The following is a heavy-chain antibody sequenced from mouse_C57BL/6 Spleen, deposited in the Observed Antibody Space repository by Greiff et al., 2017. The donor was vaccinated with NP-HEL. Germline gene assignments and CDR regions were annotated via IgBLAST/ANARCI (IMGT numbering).Heavy chain of an antibody. Sequence: EVQVVESGPGLAKPSQTLSLPCSVTGYSITSDYWNWIRKFPGNKLEYMGYISFSGSTYYNPSLKSRISITRDTSKNQYYLQLNSVTTEDTATYYCARHGYYGSSYGYFDVWGTGTTVTVSS. CDR3: ARHGYYGSSYGYFDV. V-gene: IGHV3-8*01. D-gene: IGHD1-1*01. CDR2: ISFSGST. J-gene: IGHJ1*03. CDR1: GYSITSDY.